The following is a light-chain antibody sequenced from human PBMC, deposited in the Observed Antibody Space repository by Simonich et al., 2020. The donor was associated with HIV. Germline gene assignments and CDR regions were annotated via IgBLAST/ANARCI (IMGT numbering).Light chain of an antibody. CDR3: QQFNTYPPFT. CDR2: DAS. Sequence: DIQMTQSPSSLSASVGDRVTITCQASQDISNYLNWYQQKPGKAPKLLIYDASNLETGVPSRFSGSGSGTDFTFTISSLQPEDIATYYCQQFNTYPPFTFGPGTKVDIK. V-gene: IGKV1-33*01. CDR1: QDISNY. J-gene: IGKJ3*01.